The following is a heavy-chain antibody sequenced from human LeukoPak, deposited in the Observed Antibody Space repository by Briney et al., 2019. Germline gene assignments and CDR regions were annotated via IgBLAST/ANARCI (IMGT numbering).Heavy chain of an antibody. CDR3: AAFSGWSSDYYYYYYMDV. CDR2: IVVGSGNT. D-gene: IGHD6-19*01. Sequence: SVKVSCKASGFTFTSSAVQWVRQARGQRLEWIGWIVVGSGNTNYAQKFQERVTITRDMSTSTAYMELSSLRSEDTAVYYCAAFSGWSSDYYYYYYMDVWGKGTTVTVSS. J-gene: IGHJ6*03. CDR1: GFTFTSSA. V-gene: IGHV1-58*01.